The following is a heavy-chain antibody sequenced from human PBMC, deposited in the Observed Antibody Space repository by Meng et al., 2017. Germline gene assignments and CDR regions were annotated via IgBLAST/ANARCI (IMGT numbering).Heavy chain of an antibody. J-gene: IGHJ4*02. V-gene: IGHV3-53*01. CDR3: ARDYGDHLGFDY. CDR1: GFPVSSNY. D-gene: IGHD4-17*01. CDR2: IYSGGST. Sequence: ERGRGLLQPGGSLVLSCAALGFPVSSNYRSWVRQAPGKGLEWVSVIYSGGSTYYADSVKGRFTISRDNSKNTLYLQMNSLRAEDTAVYYCARDYGDHLGFDYWGQGTLVTVSS.